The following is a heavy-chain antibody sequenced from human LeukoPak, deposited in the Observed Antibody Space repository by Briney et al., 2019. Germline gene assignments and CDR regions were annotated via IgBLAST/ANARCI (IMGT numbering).Heavy chain of an antibody. CDR1: GGSISSSSYY. J-gene: IGHJ6*03. D-gene: IGHD3-10*01. CDR3: ARFYTASQYGSGYMDV. Sequence: SETLSLTCTVSGGSISSSSYYRGWIRQPPGKGLEWIGSMSYSGSTYYNPSLKSRVTIAVDTPKTQFSLKLSSVSAADTAVYYCARFYTASQYGSGYMDVWGKWTTSTVSS. V-gene: IGHV4-39*01. CDR2: MSYSGST.